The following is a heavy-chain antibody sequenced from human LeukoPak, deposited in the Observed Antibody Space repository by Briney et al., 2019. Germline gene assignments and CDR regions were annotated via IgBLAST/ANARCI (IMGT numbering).Heavy chain of an antibody. CDR2: ITSSSSSI. V-gene: IGHV3-48*02. D-gene: IGHD3-22*01. CDR3: ANWTPGSYGHYYGYFDY. CDR1: EFTFSSYS. J-gene: IGHJ4*02. Sequence: PGGSLRLSCAASEFTFSSYSMNWVRQAPGKGLEWISYITSSSSSIHYADSVKGRFTVSRDNAKNSVYLQMNSLRDEDTAVYYCANWTPGSYGHYYGYFDYWGRGALVTVSS.